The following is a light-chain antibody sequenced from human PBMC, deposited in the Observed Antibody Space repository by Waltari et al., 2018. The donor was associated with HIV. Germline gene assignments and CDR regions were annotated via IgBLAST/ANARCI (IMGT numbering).Light chain of an antibody. V-gene: IGKV1-12*01. CDR1: QGVTHR. J-gene: IGKJ4*01. Sequence: IQMTQSPSFVSASVGDKITITCHATQGVTHRLAWYQQRPGGAPHLLIYDASRLQDGVPSRFSGTGSGTFFTLTISDVQPEDFAMYYCQQANSFPHTFGGGTRV. CDR3: QQANSFPHT. CDR2: DAS.